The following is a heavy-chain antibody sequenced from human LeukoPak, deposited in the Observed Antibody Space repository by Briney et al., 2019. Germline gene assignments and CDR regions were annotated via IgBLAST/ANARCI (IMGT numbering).Heavy chain of an antibody. D-gene: IGHD6-19*01. Sequence: ASVKVSCKASGYTLTGYYMHWVREAPGQGLEWRGWINPNSGGTNYAQKFQRSVTMTTDTSISTAYMELSRLRSDDTAVYYCATGDGSYSSGWYSHAFDIWGQGTMVTVSS. J-gene: IGHJ3*02. CDR2: INPNSGGT. V-gene: IGHV1-2*02. CDR1: GYTLTGYY. CDR3: ATGDGSYSSGWYSHAFDI.